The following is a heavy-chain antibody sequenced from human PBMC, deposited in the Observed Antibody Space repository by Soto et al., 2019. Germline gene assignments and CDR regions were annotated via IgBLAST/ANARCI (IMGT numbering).Heavy chain of an antibody. CDR1: GDSVSSNSAA. CDR3: ASAGDLDFDY. D-gene: IGHD2-21*02. Sequence: SQTLSLTCAISGDSVSSNSAAWNWIRQSPSRGLEWLGRTYYRSKWYNNYAISVKSRITINPDTSKNQFSLQLNSETPEDTAVYYCASAGDLDFDYWGQGTLVTVSS. CDR2: TYYRSKWYN. J-gene: IGHJ4*02. V-gene: IGHV6-1*01.